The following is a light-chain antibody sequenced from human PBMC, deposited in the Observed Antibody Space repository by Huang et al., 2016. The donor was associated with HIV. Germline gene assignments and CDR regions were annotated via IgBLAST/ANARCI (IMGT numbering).Light chain of an antibody. CDR1: QCVNSY. V-gene: IGKV3-15*01. J-gene: IGKJ2*01. CDR2: GAS. Sequence: EIVMTQSPATLSVSPGERATLSCRASQCVNSYLAWYQQKPGQAPRLLIYGASTRATGIPARFSGSGSGTEFTLTISSLQSEDFAVYYCQQYNNWPPYTFGQGTKLEIK. CDR3: QQYNNWPPYT.